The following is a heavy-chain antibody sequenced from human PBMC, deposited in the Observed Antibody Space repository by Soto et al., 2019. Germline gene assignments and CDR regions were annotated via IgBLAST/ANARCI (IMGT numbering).Heavy chain of an antibody. V-gene: IGHV4-59*01. Sequence: KTSETLSLTCNVSGGSISSYYWSWIRQPPGKGLEWIRYINYSERTNYNLSLKIRVIISVDTSKNHFSLKLSSVSAAVTAVYFCARDVSNCTNGVCYNYFDYWGQGTLVTVSS. CDR2: INYSERT. J-gene: IGHJ4*02. CDR3: ARDVSNCTNGVCYNYFDY. D-gene: IGHD2-8*01. CDR1: GGSISSYY.